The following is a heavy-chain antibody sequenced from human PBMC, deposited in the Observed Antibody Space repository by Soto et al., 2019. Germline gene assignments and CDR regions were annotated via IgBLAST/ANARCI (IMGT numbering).Heavy chain of an antibody. Sequence: ASVKVSCKASGYTFTNSGISWVRQAPGQGLEWMGWINVYNGNTNYAQQLQGRVTMTTDTSTSTAYLDLRSLRSDDTAVYFCARDTSRGEYDYWGQGTLVTVSS. V-gene: IGHV1-18*01. CDR1: GYTFTNSG. CDR3: ARDTSRGEYDY. CDR2: INVYNGNT. J-gene: IGHJ4*02. D-gene: IGHD3-10*01.